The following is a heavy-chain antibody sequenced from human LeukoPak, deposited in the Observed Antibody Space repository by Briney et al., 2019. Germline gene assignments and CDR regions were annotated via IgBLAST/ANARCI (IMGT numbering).Heavy chain of an antibody. V-gene: IGHV1-46*01. Sequence: ASVKVSCKASGYTFTSYYLHWVRQAPGQGLEWIGIINPSGGSTSYAQKFQGRVTMTRDTSTSTVYMEPSSLRSEDTAVYYCARGYYYDSSGPSFDCWGQGTLVTVSS. D-gene: IGHD3-22*01. J-gene: IGHJ4*02. CDR2: INPSGGST. CDR3: ARGYYYDSSGPSFDC. CDR1: GYTFTSYY.